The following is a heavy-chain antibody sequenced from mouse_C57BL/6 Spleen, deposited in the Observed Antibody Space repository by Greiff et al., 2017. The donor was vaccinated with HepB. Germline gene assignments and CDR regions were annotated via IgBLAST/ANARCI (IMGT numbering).Heavy chain of an antibody. J-gene: IGHJ3*01. V-gene: IGHV5-4*03. Sequence: EVKLMESGGGLVKPGGSLKLSCAASGFTFSSYVMSWVRQTPEKRLVWVATISDGGSYPYYSDNVKGRITISRDNAKNNLYLQESHLKSEDTAMYYCAGSDYGESWFDYWGHGTLVTVSA. CDR1: GFTFSSYV. CDR3: AGSDYGESWFDY. D-gene: IGHD2-4*01. CDR2: ISDGGSYP.